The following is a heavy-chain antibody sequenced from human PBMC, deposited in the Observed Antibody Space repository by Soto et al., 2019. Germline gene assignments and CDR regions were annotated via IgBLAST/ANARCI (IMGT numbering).Heavy chain of an antibody. CDR2: VSAYNGNT. CDR3: ARDYYDILTGSSPLGY. Sequence: QVQLVQSGAEVKKPGASVKVSCKASGYTFNSYGIIWVRQAPGQGLEWMGWVSAYNGNTNYAQKLQGRVTMTTDTSTSTAYMELRSLRSDDTAVYYCARDYYDILTGSSPLGYWGQGTLVTVSS. J-gene: IGHJ4*02. D-gene: IGHD3-9*01. V-gene: IGHV1-18*01. CDR1: GYTFNSYG.